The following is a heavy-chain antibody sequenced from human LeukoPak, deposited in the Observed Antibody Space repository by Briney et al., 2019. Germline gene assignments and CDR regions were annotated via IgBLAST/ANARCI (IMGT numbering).Heavy chain of an antibody. V-gene: IGHV3-74*01. J-gene: IGHJ4*02. D-gene: IGHD5-12*01. CDR3: GRNRGYDALDY. CDR2: ISGDGSRT. CDR1: RFALSTYW. Sequence: GGSLRLSCVASRFALSTYWMDWVRQAPGKGPVWISHISGDGSRTSYADSVKGRFTIFRDNAKNTLYLQMNSLRAEDTAVYYCGRNRGYDALDYWGQGTLVTVSS.